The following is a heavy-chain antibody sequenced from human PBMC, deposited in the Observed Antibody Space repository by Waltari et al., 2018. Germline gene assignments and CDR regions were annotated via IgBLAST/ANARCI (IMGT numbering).Heavy chain of an antibody. J-gene: IGHJ4*02. CDR3: ARGPEYYYGSGSYSHQFDY. D-gene: IGHD3-10*01. CDR1: GGSFSGYY. V-gene: IGHV4-34*01. Sequence: QVQLQQWGAGLLKPSETLSLTCAVYGGSFSGYYWSWIRQPPGKGLAWIGEINHSGSTNSNPSLRRRVTISVDTSKNQFARKLSSVTAADTAVYYCARGPEYYYGSGSYSHQFDYWGQGTLVTVSS. CDR2: INHSGST.